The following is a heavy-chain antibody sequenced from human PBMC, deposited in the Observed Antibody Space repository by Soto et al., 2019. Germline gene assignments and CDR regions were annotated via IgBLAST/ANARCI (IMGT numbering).Heavy chain of an antibody. J-gene: IGHJ6*02. CDR3: AXRSXXGXXXYXXXXXGXDX. V-gene: IGHV1-69*08. Sequence: QVQLVQSGAELKKTGSSVKVSCRASGDTFSSYAVNWVRQAPGRGLEWMGRIITVLGTTDYAKKFKGRVTDTVGKTTNTVYMELSSLRSEDTAVYXCAXRSXXGXXXYXXXXXGXDXWGQGTTVTVAS. CDR1: GDTFSSYA. CDR2: IITVLGTT.